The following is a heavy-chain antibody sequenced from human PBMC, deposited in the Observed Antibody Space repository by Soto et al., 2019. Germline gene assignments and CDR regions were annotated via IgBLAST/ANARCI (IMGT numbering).Heavy chain of an antibody. CDR1: GFAFSNNW. V-gene: IGHV3-74*01. Sequence: EVQLVESGGGLVQPGGSLRLSCAASGFAFSNNWMHWVSQAPGKGLEWVSRIKSDGSSTNYADSVKGRFTISRDNAKNTLYLQMSGLGADDTAIYYCASYYYYYYMDVWGKGTTVTVSS. CDR3: ASYYYYYYMDV. J-gene: IGHJ6*03. CDR2: IKSDGSST.